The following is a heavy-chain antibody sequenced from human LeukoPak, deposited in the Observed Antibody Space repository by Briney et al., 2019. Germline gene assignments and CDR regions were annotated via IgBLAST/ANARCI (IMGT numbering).Heavy chain of an antibody. CDR3: ASDPTPYISGWYRSDY. V-gene: IGHV3-23*01. CDR1: GFTFDTYA. Sequence: GGSLRLSCAASGFTFDTYAMSWVRQAPGKGLEWVSGLSGSGGSTYYADSVKGRFTISRDNAKNTLYLQMNSLRAEDTAVYYCASDPTPYISGWYRSDYWGQGTLVTVSS. J-gene: IGHJ4*02. D-gene: IGHD6-19*01. CDR2: LSGSGGST.